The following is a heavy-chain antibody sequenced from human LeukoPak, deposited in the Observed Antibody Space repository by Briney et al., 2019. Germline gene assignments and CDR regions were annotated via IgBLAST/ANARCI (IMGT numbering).Heavy chain of an antibody. Sequence: SETRSLTCTVSGGSISSYYWSWIRQPPGKGLEWIGYIYYSGSTNYNPSLKSRVTISVDTSKNQFSLKLSSVTAADTAVYYCARVDPSTTVVTPFWFDPWGQGTLVTVSS. CDR2: IYYSGST. CDR3: ARVDPSTTVVTPFWFDP. CDR1: GGSISSYY. J-gene: IGHJ5*02. D-gene: IGHD4-23*01. V-gene: IGHV4-59*01.